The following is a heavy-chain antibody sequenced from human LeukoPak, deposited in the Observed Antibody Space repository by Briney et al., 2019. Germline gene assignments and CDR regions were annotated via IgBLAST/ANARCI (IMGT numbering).Heavy chain of an antibody. Sequence: GGSLRLSCAASGFTFSSYAMSWVRQAPGKGLEWVSAISGSGGSTYYADSVKGRFTISRDNTKNTLYLQMNSLRAEDPAVYYCAKDRVSVYYYDSSGYYYFDYWGQGTLVTVSS. V-gene: IGHV3-23*01. D-gene: IGHD3-22*01. CDR1: GFTFSSYA. CDR2: ISGSGGST. CDR3: AKDRVSVYYYDSSGYYYFDY. J-gene: IGHJ4*02.